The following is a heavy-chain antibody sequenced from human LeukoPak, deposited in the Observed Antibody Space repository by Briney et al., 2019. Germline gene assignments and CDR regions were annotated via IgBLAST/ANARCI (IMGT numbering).Heavy chain of an antibody. J-gene: IGHJ4*02. CDR2: ISSSSSTI. CDR3: AKEQQWLVIDY. D-gene: IGHD6-19*01. V-gene: IGHV3-23*01. Sequence: GGSLRLSCAASGFTFSSYAMGWVRQAPGKGLEWVSYISSSSSTIYYADSVKGRFTISRDNSKSTLYLQMNSLRAEDTALYYCAKEQQWLVIDYWGQGTLVTVSS. CDR1: GFTFSSYA.